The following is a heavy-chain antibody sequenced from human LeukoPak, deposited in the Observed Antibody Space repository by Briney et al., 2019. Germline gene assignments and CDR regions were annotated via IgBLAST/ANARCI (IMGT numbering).Heavy chain of an antibody. Sequence: SETLSLTRAVYGGSFSGYYWSWIRQPPGKGLEWIGEINHSGSTNYNPSLKSRVTISVDTSKNQFSLKLSSVTAADTAVYYCARATTRWLAKYYFDYWGQGTLVTVSS. CDR3: ARATTRWLAKYYFDY. CDR2: INHSGST. J-gene: IGHJ4*02. D-gene: IGHD6-19*01. V-gene: IGHV4-34*01. CDR1: GGSFSGYY.